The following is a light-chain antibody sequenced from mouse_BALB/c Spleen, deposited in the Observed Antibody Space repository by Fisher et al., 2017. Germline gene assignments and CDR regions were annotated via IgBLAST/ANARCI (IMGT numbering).Light chain of an antibody. CDR2: DTS. V-gene: IGKV4-59*01. J-gene: IGKJ5*01. Sequence: IVMTQSPAIMSASPGEKVTMTCSASSSVSYMHWYQQRSGTSPKRWIYDTSKLASGVPARFSGSGSGTSYSPTISRMEAEDAATYYCQQRSSYPLTFGAGTKLELK. CDR3: QQRSSYPLT. CDR1: SSVSY.